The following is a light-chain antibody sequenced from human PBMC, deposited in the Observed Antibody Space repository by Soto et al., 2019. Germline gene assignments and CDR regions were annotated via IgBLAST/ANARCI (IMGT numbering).Light chain of an antibody. CDR1: SSDVGSYNR. Sequence: SVLTQPPSVSGSPGQSVTISCTGTSSDVGSYNRVSWYQQPPGTAPKLMIYEVSNRPSGVPDRFSGSKSGNTASLTISGLQAEDEADYYCSLYTSSSTYVFGTGTKATVL. V-gene: IGLV2-18*01. J-gene: IGLJ1*01. CDR2: EVS. CDR3: SLYTSSSTYV.